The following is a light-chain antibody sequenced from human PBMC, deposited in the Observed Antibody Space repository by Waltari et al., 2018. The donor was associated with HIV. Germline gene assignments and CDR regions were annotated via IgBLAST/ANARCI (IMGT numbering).Light chain of an antibody. CDR1: SGRNSYA. CDR2: LNSDGSH. CDR3: QTWCPGIEV. J-gene: IGLJ3*02. V-gene: IGLV4-69*02. Sequence: LVVTQSPSASASLGASVTLNCTLSSGRNSYAIALHQQQPEKGPRYLMRLNSDGSHTKGAGILDRFSASSSGAERYLTISSLQSEDEADYYCQTWCPGIEVFGGGTKLTVL.